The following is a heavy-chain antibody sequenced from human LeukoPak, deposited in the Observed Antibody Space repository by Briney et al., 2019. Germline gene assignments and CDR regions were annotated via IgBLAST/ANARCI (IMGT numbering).Heavy chain of an antibody. J-gene: IGHJ4*02. D-gene: IGHD6-13*01. CDR2: IYHSGST. CDR1: GYSISSGYY. CDR3: ARKSSWYFDY. V-gene: IGHV4-38-2*02. Sequence: SETLSLTCTVSGYSISSGYYWGWIRQPPGKGLEWIGSIYHSGSTYYNPSLKSRVTISVDTSKNQFSLELSSVTAADTAVYYCARKSSWYFDYWGQGTLVTVSS.